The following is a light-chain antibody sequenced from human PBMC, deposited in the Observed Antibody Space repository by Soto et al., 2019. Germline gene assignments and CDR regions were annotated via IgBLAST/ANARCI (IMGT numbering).Light chain of an antibody. CDR2: GAS. Sequence: EIVLTQSPGTLSLSPGERATHSCRASQSVSSSHLAWYHQKPGQAPRLLIYGASIRATGIPDRFSGSGSGTDFTLTISRLEPEDFAIYYCQQYGSSPITFGHGTRLDIK. J-gene: IGKJ5*01. V-gene: IGKV3-20*01. CDR1: QSVSSSH. CDR3: QQYGSSPIT.